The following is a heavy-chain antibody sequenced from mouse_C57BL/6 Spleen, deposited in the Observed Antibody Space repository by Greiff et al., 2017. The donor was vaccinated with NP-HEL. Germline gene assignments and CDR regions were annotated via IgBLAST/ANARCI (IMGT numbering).Heavy chain of an antibody. Sequence: EVKLMESGGGLVKPGGSLKLSCAASGFTFSDYGMHWVRQAPEKGLEWVAYISSGSSTIYYADTVKGRFTISRDNAKNTLFLQMTSLRSEDTAMYYCARGVYYGSSYVDYWGQGTTLTVSS. CDR3: ARGVYYGSSYVDY. V-gene: IGHV5-17*01. CDR2: ISSGSSTI. J-gene: IGHJ2*01. D-gene: IGHD1-1*01. CDR1: GFTFSDYG.